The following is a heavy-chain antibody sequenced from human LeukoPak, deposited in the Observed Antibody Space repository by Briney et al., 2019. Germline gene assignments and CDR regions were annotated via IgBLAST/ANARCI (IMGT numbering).Heavy chain of an antibody. CDR1: GGSISSYY. CDR3: ARDGYYYDSSGYLESPGYIDV. V-gene: IGHV4-59*01. CDR2: IYYSGST. D-gene: IGHD3-22*01. Sequence: SETLSLTCTVSGGSISSYYWSWIRQPPGKGLEWIGYIYYSGSTNYNPSLKSRVTISVDTSKNQFSLKLNSVTAADTAVYYCARDGYYYDSSGYLESPGYIDVWGKGTTVTVSS. J-gene: IGHJ6*03.